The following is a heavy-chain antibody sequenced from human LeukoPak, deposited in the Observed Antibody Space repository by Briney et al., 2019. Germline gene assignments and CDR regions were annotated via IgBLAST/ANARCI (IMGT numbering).Heavy chain of an antibody. D-gene: IGHD1-26*01. CDR2: INPSGGST. V-gene: IGHV1-46*01. Sequence: ASVKVSCKASGYTFTSYYMHWVGQAPGQGLEWMGIINPSGGSTSYAQKFQGRVTMTRDTSTSTVYMELSSLRSEDTAVYYCARGGPLVVGATNWFDPWGQGTLVTVSS. CDR1: GYTFTSYY. CDR3: ARGGPLVVGATNWFDP. J-gene: IGHJ5*02.